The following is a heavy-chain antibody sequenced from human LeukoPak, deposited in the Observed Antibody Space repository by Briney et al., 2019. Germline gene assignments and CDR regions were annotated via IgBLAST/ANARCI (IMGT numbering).Heavy chain of an antibody. D-gene: IGHD2-2*01. CDR2: ISSSSSYI. V-gene: IGHV3-21*01. Sequence: GGSLRLSCAASGFTFSSYSMNWVRQAPGKGLEWVSSISSSSSYIYYADSVKGRFTISRDNAKNSLYLQMNSLRAEDTAVYYCARGGIVVVPAAKYYYYYGMDVWGKGTTVTVSS. CDR3: ARGGIVVVPAAKYYYYYGMDV. CDR1: GFTFSSYS. J-gene: IGHJ6*04.